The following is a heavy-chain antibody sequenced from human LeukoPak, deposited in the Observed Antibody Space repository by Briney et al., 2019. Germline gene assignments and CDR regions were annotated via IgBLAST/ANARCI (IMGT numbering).Heavy chain of an antibody. D-gene: IGHD5-24*01. CDR1: GYTFTGYY. CDR2: TNPNSGGT. J-gene: IGHJ3*02. Sequence: ASVKVSCKASGYTFTGYYMHWVRQAPGQGLEWMGWTNPNSGGTNYAQKFQGRVTMTRDTSISTAYMELSRLRSDDTAVYYCARDLSGDGYNKDAFDISGQGTMVTVSS. CDR3: ARDLSGDGYNKDAFDI. V-gene: IGHV1-2*02.